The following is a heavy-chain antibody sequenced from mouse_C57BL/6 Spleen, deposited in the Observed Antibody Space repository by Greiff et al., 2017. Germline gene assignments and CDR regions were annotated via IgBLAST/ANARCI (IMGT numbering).Heavy chain of an antibody. CDR3: ARETVTTVVADYFDY. V-gene: IGHV1-72*01. CDR2: IDPNSGGT. J-gene: IGHJ2*01. Sequence: QVQLQQPGAELVKPGASVKLSCKASGYTFTSYWMHWVKQRPGRGLEWIGRIDPNSGGTKYNEKFKSKATLTVDKPSSTAYMQLSSLTSEASAVYYCARETVTTVVADYFDYWGQGTTLTVSS. D-gene: IGHD1-1*01. CDR1: GYTFTSYW.